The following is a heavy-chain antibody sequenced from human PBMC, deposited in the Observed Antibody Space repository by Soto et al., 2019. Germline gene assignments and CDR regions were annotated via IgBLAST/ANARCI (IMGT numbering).Heavy chain of an antibody. V-gene: IGHV1-69*13. J-gene: IGHJ5*02. Sequence: GASVKVSCKASGFTFTNYYMHWVRQAPGQGLEWMGGIIPIFGTANYAQKFQGRVTITADESTSTAYMELSSLRSEDTAVYYCARGMATTYNWFDPWGQGTLVTVS. CDR3: ARGMATTYNWFDP. CDR2: IIPIFGTA. CDR1: GFTFTNYY. D-gene: IGHD5-12*01.